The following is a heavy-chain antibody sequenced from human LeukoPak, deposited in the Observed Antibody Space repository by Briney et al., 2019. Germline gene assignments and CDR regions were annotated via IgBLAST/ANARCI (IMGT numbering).Heavy chain of an antibody. CDR2: ISPSSHYI. Sequence: GGSLRLPCAGSGFTFSNYSINWVRQAPGKGLEWVSSISPSSHYIYYADSVRGRFTISRDNARNSLYLQMNSLRDEDTAVYYCARDRHPAMVYYYYYMAVWGTGPTATVPS. J-gene: IGHJ6*03. D-gene: IGHD5-18*01. V-gene: IGHV3-21*04. CDR1: GFTFSNYS. CDR3: ARDRHPAMVYYYYYMAV.